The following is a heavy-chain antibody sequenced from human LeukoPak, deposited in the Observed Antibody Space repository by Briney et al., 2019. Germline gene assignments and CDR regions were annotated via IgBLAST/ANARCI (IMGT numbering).Heavy chain of an antibody. Sequence: GGSPRLSCAASGFTFSGSAMHWVRQASAKGLEWVGRIRSKANSYATAYAASVKGRFTISRDDSKNTAYLQMNSLKTEDTAVYYCTRHVDTATDGVTDYWGQGTLVTVSS. V-gene: IGHV3-73*01. D-gene: IGHD5-18*01. CDR3: TRHVDTATDGVTDY. J-gene: IGHJ4*02. CDR2: IRSKANSYAT. CDR1: GFTFSGSA.